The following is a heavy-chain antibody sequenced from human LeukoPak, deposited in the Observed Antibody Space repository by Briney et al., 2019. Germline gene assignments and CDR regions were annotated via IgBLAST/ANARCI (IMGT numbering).Heavy chain of an antibody. CDR3: ARRRDGYNYEFDY. Sequence: VASVKVSCKASGGTFSSYAISWVRQAPGQGLEWMGRIIPTFGTANYAQKFQGRVTITADKSTSTAYMELSSLRSEDTAVYYCARRRDGYNYEFDYWGQGTLVTVSS. V-gene: IGHV1-69*06. CDR2: IIPTFGTA. D-gene: IGHD5-24*01. J-gene: IGHJ4*02. CDR1: GGTFSSYA.